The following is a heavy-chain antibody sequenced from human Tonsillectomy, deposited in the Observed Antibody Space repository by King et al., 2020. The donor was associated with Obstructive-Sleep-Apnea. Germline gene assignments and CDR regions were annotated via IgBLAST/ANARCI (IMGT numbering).Heavy chain of an antibody. V-gene: IGHV3-48*01. D-gene: IGHD3-22*01. Sequence: VQLVESGGGLVQPGGSLRLSCAASGFTFSSYSMNWVRQAPGKGLEWVSYISSSSSTIYYADSVKGRFTISRDNAKNSLYLQMNSLRAEDTAVYYCARESSYDSSGPFDSGGQGTLATVSS. J-gene: IGHJ4*02. CDR1: GFTFSSYS. CDR3: ARESSYDSSGPFDS. CDR2: ISSSSSTI.